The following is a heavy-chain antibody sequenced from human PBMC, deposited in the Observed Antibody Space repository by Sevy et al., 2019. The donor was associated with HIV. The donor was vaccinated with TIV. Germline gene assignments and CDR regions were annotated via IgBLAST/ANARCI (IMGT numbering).Heavy chain of an antibody. V-gene: IGHV4-39*01. J-gene: IGHJ4*02. CDR3: ARGGGYCSGGSCYQLDY. CDR1: GGCMSSSSYY. Sequence: SETLSLTCTVSGGCMSSSSYYWGWIRQPPGKGLEWIGSIYYSGSTYYDPSLKSRVTISVDTSKNQFSLKLSSVTAADTAVYYCARGGGYCSGGSCYQLDYWGQGPLVTVSS. CDR2: IYYSGST. D-gene: IGHD2-15*01.